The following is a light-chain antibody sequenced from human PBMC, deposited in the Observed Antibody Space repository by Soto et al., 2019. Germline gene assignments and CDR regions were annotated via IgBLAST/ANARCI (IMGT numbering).Light chain of an antibody. CDR3: SSYTTSSTVV. CDR1: SSDVGGYNY. V-gene: IGLV2-14*01. J-gene: IGLJ3*02. Sequence: QSVLTQPTSVSGSPGQSITIPCTGTSSDVGGYNYVSWYLQHPGKAPKLMIYDVNNRPSGVSNRFSGSKSGNTASLTISGLQADDEADYYCSSYTTSSTVVFGGGTKLTVL. CDR2: DVN.